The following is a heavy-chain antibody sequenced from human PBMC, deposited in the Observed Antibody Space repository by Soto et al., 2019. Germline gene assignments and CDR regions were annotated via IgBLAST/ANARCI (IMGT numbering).Heavy chain of an antibody. CDR3: ARASIVSTMGGWLDP. Sequence: EVQLVESGGGLVQAGGSLRLSCAASGSTVSGNYMAWVRQAPGKGLEWVSIIYSTNNTYYADFVKGRFTMSRDNSKNTMRLQMNSLRAEDTAVYYCARASIVSTMGGWLDPWGQGARVIVSS. V-gene: IGHV3-66*01. CDR2: IYSTNNT. D-gene: IGHD5-12*01. J-gene: IGHJ5*02. CDR1: GSTVSGNY.